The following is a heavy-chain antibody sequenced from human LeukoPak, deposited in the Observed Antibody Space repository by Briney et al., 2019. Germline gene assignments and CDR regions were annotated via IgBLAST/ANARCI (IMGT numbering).Heavy chain of an antibody. CDR3: AKDPTSPWETCFEI. V-gene: IGHV3-21*01. CDR2: ISSSYSYV. J-gene: IGHJ3*02. CDR1: GFTFSSYA. D-gene: IGHD1-26*01. Sequence: PGGSLRLSCAASGFTFSSYAMSWVRQAPGKGLEWVSSISSSYSYVYYADSVKGRFTISRDDAKNSLYLQMNILRAEDTAGYYCAKDPTSPWETCFEILGPGTMVIVSS.